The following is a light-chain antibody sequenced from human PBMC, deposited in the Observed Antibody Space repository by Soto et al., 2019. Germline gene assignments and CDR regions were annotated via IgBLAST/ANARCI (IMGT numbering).Light chain of an antibody. J-gene: IGKJ2*01. V-gene: IGKV1-39*01. CDR1: QTISIY. Sequence: DIQMTQSPSSLSASVGDRATIACRASQTISIYLNWYQQKPGKAPKLLIYAASSLQSGVPSRFSGSGSGTDFTLTISSLQPEDFATYYCQQSYSNPFTFGQGTKLEIK. CDR2: AAS. CDR3: QQSYSNPFT.